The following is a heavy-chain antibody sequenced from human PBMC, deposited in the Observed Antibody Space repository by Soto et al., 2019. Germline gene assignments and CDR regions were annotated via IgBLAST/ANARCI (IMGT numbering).Heavy chain of an antibody. CDR2: IYYSGST. CDR3: ARDRVGDSAGSRNYGMDV. V-gene: IGHV4-61*01. Sequence: SETLSLTCTVSGGSIGSSSYYWGWIRQRPGKVLEWIGYIYYSGSTNYNPSLKSRVTISVDTSKNQFSLKLSSVTAADTAVYYCARDRVGDSAGSRNYGMDVWGQGTTVTV. J-gene: IGHJ6*02. CDR1: GGSIGSSSYY. D-gene: IGHD1-26*01.